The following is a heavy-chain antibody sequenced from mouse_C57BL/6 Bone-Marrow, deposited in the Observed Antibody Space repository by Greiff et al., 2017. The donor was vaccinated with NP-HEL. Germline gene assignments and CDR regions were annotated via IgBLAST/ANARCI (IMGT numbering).Heavy chain of an antibody. J-gene: IGHJ4*01. CDR3: TTPFDVDY. Sequence: EVKLMESGGGLVQPGGSMKLSCVASGFTFSNYWMNWVRQSPEKGLEWVAQIRLKSDNYATHYAESVKGRFTISRDDSKSSVYLQMNNLRAEDTGIYYCTTPFDVDYWGQGTSVTVSS. CDR1: GFTFSNYW. V-gene: IGHV6-3*01. CDR2: IRLKSDNYAT.